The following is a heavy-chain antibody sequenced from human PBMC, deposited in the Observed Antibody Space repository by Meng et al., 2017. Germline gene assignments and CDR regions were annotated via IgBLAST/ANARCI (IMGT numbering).Heavy chain of an antibody. CDR3: ASSGYSYGYRFDY. CDR2: INHSGST. J-gene: IGHJ4*02. Sequence: QVQLQQWGAGLLKPSEPLFLTCAVYGGSFSGYYWSWIRQPPGKGLEWIGEINHSGSTNYNPSLKSRVTISVDTSKNQFSLKLSSVTAADTAVYYCASSGYSYGYRFDYWGQGTLVTVSS. D-gene: IGHD5-18*01. V-gene: IGHV4-34*01. CDR1: GGSFSGYY.